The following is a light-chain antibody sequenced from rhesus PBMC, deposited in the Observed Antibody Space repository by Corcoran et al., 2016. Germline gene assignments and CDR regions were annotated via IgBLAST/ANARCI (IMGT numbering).Light chain of an antibody. J-gene: IGLJ6*01. CDR3: CSYTTSSTSV. V-gene: IGLV2S7*01. Sequence: QAAPTQPPSVSGSPGQSVTISCTGTSSDVGGYNYVSWYQQHPGKAPKLMIYGVSKRPSGVSDRFSGSKSGNTASLTISGLHAEDEADYYCCSYTTSSTSVFGSGTKLTVL. CDR1: SSDVGGYNY. CDR2: GVS.